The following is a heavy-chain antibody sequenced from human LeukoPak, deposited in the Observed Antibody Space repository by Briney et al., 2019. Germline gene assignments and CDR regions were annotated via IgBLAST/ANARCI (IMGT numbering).Heavy chain of an antibody. CDR3: AKVRDTRDWYKDAFDI. J-gene: IGHJ3*02. CDR2: ITGTGGST. Sequence: GGSLRLSCAASGFTFTSYAMSWVRQAPGKGLEWVSAITGTGGSTYYAASVKGRFTVSRDNSKNTLYLQMSSLRAEDTAMYYCAKVRDTRDWYKDAFDIWGQGTRVTISS. CDR1: GFTFTSYA. V-gene: IGHV3-23*01. D-gene: IGHD6-19*01.